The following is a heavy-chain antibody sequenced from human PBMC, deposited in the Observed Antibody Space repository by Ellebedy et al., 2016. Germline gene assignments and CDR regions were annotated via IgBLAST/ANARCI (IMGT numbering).Heavy chain of an antibody. CDR2: IFPGDSDT. CDR3: ASGIPQRDFDS. J-gene: IGHJ4*02. V-gene: IGHV5-51*01. Sequence: GESLKISCKGSRYNFATDWIGWVRQMPGKGLEWMGIIFPGDSDTRYSPSFQGQVTMSADKSISTAYLQWSSLKASDTAMYYCASGIPQRDFDSWGQGTLVTVSS. D-gene: IGHD2-21*01. CDR1: RYNFATDW.